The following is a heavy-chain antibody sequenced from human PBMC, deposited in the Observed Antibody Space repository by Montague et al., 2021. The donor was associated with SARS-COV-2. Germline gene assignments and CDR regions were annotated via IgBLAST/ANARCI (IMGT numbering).Heavy chain of an antibody. Sequence: SETLSLTCTVSGGSIGSAYFYWGWIRQPPGKGLEWIGTIYYDRKTYYNSSLSSRVFLSADTSNNHFSLEPNSVTTSDTAVYYCARHALRYCISANCSPVGAIGFWGQGILVTVSS. D-gene: IGHD2-2*01. J-gene: IGHJ4*02. CDR2: IYYDRKT. V-gene: IGHV4-39*01. CDR1: GGSIGSAYFY. CDR3: ARHALRYCISANCSPVGAIGF.